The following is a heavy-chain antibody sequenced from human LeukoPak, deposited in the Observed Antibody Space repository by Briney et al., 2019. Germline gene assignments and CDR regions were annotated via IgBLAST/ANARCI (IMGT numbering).Heavy chain of an antibody. D-gene: IGHD1-26*01. J-gene: IGHJ4*02. CDR2: IYYSGST. CDR1: GGSINSSSYF. Sequence: SETLSLTCSVSGGSINSSSYFWGWIRQPPGKGLEWIGSIYYSGSTYYNPSLKSRVTISVDMSKNQFSLKLSSVTAADTAVYYCVRRFPRSGSGSIRYFDYWGQGILVTVSS. CDR3: VRRFPRSGSGSIRYFDY. V-gene: IGHV4-39*01.